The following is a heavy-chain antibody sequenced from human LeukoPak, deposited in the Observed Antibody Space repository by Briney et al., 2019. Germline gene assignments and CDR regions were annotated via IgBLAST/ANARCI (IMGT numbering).Heavy chain of an antibody. CDR1: GFTFSSYW. V-gene: IGHV3-74*01. Sequence: GGSLRLSCAASGFTFSSYWMNWVRQAPGKGLVWVSRIASDGSSTTYADSVKGRFSISRDNAKNTLYLQMNSLRVEDTAVYYCARGVAAAGSDFDNWGQGTLVTVSS. J-gene: IGHJ4*02. D-gene: IGHD6-13*01. CDR3: ARGVAAAGSDFDN. CDR2: IASDGSST.